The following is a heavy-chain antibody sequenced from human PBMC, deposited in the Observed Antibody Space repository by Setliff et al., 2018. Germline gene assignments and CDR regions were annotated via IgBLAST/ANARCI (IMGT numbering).Heavy chain of an antibody. CDR2: IQHDGSDK. CDR1: GFTFTNSA. Sequence: GGSLRLSCAASGFTFTNSAMHWVRQAPGEGLEWVSFIQHDGSDKYYLDSVKGRFTISRDNSKNTLYLQMDRVRPEDAALYYCVRDSSADYYDNDYFKYWGQGALVTVSS. J-gene: IGHJ1*01. CDR3: VRDSSADYYDNDYFKY. V-gene: IGHV3-30*02. D-gene: IGHD2-21*02.